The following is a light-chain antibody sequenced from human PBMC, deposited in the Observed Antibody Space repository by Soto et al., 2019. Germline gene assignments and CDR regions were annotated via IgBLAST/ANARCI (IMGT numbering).Light chain of an antibody. V-gene: IGKV3-20*01. Sequence: EIVLTQSPGTLSLSPGERATLSCGASQSVSGSYLAWYQQKPGQAPRLLISDASDRATGIPDRFSGSGSGTAVSLTISSMQPEDVAVEYCQHYDSSPLFTFGPGTKVDIK. CDR3: QHYDSSPLFT. J-gene: IGKJ3*01. CDR1: QSVSGSY. CDR2: DAS.